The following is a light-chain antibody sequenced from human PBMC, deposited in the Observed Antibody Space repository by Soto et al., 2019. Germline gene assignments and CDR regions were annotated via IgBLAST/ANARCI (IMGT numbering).Light chain of an antibody. CDR1: NSEVCGYNY. CDR2: EVS. CDR3: SSYTSSSTLDV. J-gene: IGLJ1*01. V-gene: IGLV2-14*01. Sequence: QSVLTPPASVSGSPGQTLRICCARPNSEVCGYNYVSWYQQHPGKAPILLIYEVSNRPSGVSNRFSVSKSGNTASLTISGLQVEDEADDFCSSYTSSSTLDVFGTGTKVTVL.